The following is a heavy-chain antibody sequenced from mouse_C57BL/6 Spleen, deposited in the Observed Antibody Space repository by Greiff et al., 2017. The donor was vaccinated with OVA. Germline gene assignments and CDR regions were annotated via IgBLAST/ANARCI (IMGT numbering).Heavy chain of an antibody. Sequence: QVQLQQSGPELVKPGASVTISCKASGYAFSSSWMNWVKQRPGKGLEWIGRIYPGDGDTNYNGKFKGKATLTADKSSSTAYMQLSSLTSEDSAVYFCARTLITTVVARDWYFDVWGTGTTVTVSS. J-gene: IGHJ1*03. CDR2: IYPGDGDT. V-gene: IGHV1-82*01. D-gene: IGHD1-1*01. CDR3: ARTLITTVVARDWYFDV. CDR1: GYAFSSSW.